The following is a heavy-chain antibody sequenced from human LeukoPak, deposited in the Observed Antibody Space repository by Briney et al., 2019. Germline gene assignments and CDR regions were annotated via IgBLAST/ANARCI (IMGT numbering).Heavy chain of an antibody. Sequence: GGSLRLSCAASGFTFSNAWMSWVRQAPGKGLAGVGRIKSKTDGGTTDYAAPVKGRFTISRDDSKNTLYLQMNSLKTEDTAVYYCTIRSYGDYDYWGQGTLVTVSS. CDR1: GFTFSNAW. J-gene: IGHJ4*02. CDR3: TIRSYGDYDY. V-gene: IGHV3-15*01. D-gene: IGHD4-17*01. CDR2: IKSKTDGGTT.